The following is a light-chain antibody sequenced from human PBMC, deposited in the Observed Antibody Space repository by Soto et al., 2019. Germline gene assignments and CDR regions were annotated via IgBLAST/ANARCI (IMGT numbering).Light chain of an antibody. CDR3: CSYAGSSTFEV. V-gene: IGLV2-14*01. CDR2: DVS. Sequence: QSVLTQPASVSGSPGQSITISCTGSSSDVGGYNYVSWYQQHPGKVPKLMIYDVSNRPSGISNRFSGSKSGNTASLTISGLQAEDEADYYCCSYAGSSTFEVFGTGTKVTV. CDR1: SSDVGGYNY. J-gene: IGLJ1*01.